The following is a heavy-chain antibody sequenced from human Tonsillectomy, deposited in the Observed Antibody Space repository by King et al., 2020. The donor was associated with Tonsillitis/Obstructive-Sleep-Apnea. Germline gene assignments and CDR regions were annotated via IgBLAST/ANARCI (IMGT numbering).Heavy chain of an antibody. Sequence: VQLVESGGGLVQPGGSLRLSCAASGFTFSSYTLNWVRQAPGKGLEWVSYIGSSSSTIYYADSVKGRFTISRDNAKNSLYLQMNSLRDEDTAVYYCARDTKYSGYGPLDSFDVWGQGTMVTVSS. J-gene: IGHJ3*01. CDR3: ARDTKYSGYGPLDSFDV. D-gene: IGHD5-12*01. CDR2: IGSSSSTI. V-gene: IGHV3-48*02. CDR1: GFTFSSYT.